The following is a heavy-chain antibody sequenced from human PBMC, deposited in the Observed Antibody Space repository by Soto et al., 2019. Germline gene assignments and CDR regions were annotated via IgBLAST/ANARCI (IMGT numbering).Heavy chain of an antibody. V-gene: IGHV4-39*01. D-gene: IGHD6-13*01. CDR2: IYYSGST. CDR1: GGSISSRSYF. CDR3: ARSATGPSHLDY. Sequence: SETLSLTCTVSGGSISSRSYFWGWIRQPPGKGLEWIGSIYYSGSTYYNPSLKSRVTISVDTSKNQFFLKLNSVTAADTAVYYCARSATGPSHLDYWGQGTLVTVSS. J-gene: IGHJ4*02.